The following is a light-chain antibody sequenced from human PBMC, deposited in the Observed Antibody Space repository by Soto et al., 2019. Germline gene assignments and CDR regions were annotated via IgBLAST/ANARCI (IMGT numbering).Light chain of an antibody. V-gene: IGLV2-14*02. CDR1: SSDVGSYNL. CDR2: EGS. Sequence: QSVLTQPASVSGSPGQSITISCTGTSSDVGSYNLVSWCQQHPGKAPKLMIYEGSKRPSGVSNRFSGSKSGNTASLTISGLQAEDEADYHCSSFTSSITYVFGTGTKVTVL. CDR3: SSFTSSITYV. J-gene: IGLJ1*01.